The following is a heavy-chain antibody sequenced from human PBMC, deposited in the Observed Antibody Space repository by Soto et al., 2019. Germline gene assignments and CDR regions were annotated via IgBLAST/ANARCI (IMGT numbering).Heavy chain of an antibody. J-gene: IGHJ5*02. Sequence: QVQLVQSGAEVKKPGSSVKVSCKASGDTFSSYIMTWVRQAPGQGLEWMGGIIPMFGTANTAQKIQGRVTITADESTNTAHMELRSLRSEDTAVYYCARGGPIGRWFDPWGQGTLVIVSS. CDR3: ARGGPIGRWFDP. D-gene: IGHD3-10*01. CDR2: IIPMFGTA. CDR1: GDTFSSYI. V-gene: IGHV1-69*01.